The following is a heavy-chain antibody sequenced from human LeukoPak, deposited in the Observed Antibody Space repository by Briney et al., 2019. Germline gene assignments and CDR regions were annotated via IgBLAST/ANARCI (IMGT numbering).Heavy chain of an antibody. D-gene: IGHD4-23*01. CDR1: GYTFTSYY. J-gene: IGHJ3*02. Sequence: ASVKVSCKASGYTFTSYYMHWVRQAPGQGLEWMGIISPSGGSTSYAQKFQGRVTMTKDMSTSTVYMELSSLRSEDTAVYYCARETTTVVTPYAFDIWGQGTMVTVSS. CDR2: ISPSGGST. V-gene: IGHV1-46*01. CDR3: ARETTTVVTPYAFDI.